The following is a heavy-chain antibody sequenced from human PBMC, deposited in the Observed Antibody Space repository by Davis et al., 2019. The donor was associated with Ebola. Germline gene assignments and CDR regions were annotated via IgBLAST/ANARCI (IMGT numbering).Heavy chain of an antibody. CDR3: ARAPLGYCSGGSCYPNWFDP. V-gene: IGHV1-69*13. J-gene: IGHJ5*02. Sequence: AASVKVSCKASGYTFTGYYMHWVRQAPGQGLEWMGGIIPIFGTANYAQKFQGRVTITADESTSTAYMELSSLRSEDTAVYYCARAPLGYCSGGSCYPNWFDPWGQGTLVTVSS. CDR1: GYTFTGYY. D-gene: IGHD2-15*01. CDR2: IIPIFGTA.